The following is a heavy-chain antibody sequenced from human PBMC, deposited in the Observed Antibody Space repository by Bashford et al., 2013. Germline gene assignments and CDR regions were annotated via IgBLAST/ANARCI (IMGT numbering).Heavy chain of an antibody. CDR1: GGSISSGGYY. J-gene: IGHJ4*02. Sequence: SSETLSLTCTVSGGSISSGGYYWSWIRQHPGKGLEWIGYIYYSGSTYYNPSLKSRVTISVDTSKNQFSLKLSSVTAADTAVYYCARKTTKVGRPFDFWGQGTLVTVSS. V-gene: IGHV4-31*03. CDR3: ARKTTKVGRPFDF. D-gene: IGHD4-11*01. CDR2: IYYSGST.